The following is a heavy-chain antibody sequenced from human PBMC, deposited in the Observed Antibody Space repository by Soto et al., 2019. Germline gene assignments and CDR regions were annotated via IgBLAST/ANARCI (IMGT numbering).Heavy chain of an antibody. V-gene: IGHV4-30-4*01. J-gene: IGHJ5*02. CDR3: ARGILVVPAATNWFDP. D-gene: IGHD2-2*01. CDR1: GGSISSGDYY. CDR2: IYYSGST. Sequence: PSETLSLTCTVSGGSISSGDYYWSWIRQPPGKGLEWIGYIYYSGSTYYTPSLKSRVTISVDTSKIQFSLKLSSVTAADTAVYYCARGILVVPAATNWFDPWGQGTLVTVSS.